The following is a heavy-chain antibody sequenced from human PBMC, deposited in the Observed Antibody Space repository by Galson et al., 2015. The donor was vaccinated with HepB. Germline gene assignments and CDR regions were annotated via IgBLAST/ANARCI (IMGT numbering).Heavy chain of an antibody. CDR2: ISSRSRYT. D-gene: IGHD6-13*01. CDR1: GFTFSDYY. Sequence: SLRLSCAASGFTFSDYYRSWIRQAPGKGLEWVSYISSRSRYTNYADSVKGRFTISRDNAKNSLYLQMNSLRAEDTAVYYCARDNVIAAAGTSLLYYYGMDVWGQGTTVTVSS. J-gene: IGHJ6*02. CDR3: ARDNVIAAAGTSLLYYYGMDV. V-gene: IGHV3-11*05.